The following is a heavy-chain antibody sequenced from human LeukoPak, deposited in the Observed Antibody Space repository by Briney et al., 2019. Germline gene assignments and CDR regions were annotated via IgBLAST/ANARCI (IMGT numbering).Heavy chain of an antibody. V-gene: IGHV3-74*01. Sequence: GGSLRLSCAASGFTFSSYWMHWVRQAPGKGLVWVSRINSDGSSTSYADSVKGRFTISRDNSKNTLYLQMNSLRAEDTAVYYCAKTKSGATTFDYWGQGTLITVSS. J-gene: IGHJ4*02. CDR3: AKTKSGATTFDY. CDR1: GFTFSSYW. CDR2: INSDGSST. D-gene: IGHD5-12*01.